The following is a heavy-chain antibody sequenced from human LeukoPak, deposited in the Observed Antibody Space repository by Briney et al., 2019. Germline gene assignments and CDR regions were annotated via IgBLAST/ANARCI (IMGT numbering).Heavy chain of an antibody. CDR2: IYTSGST. V-gene: IGHV4-61*02. D-gene: IGHD4-23*01. CDR1: GNSISSGDNY. CDR3: AGTFMTTVVTRGSYAFDI. Sequence: PSQTLSLTCTVSGNSISSGDNYWSWIRQPAGKGLEWIGRIYTSGSTNYNPSLKSRVTISGDTSKNQFSLRLSSVTAADTAVYYCAGTFMTTVVTRGSYAFDIWGQGTMVTVSS. J-gene: IGHJ3*02.